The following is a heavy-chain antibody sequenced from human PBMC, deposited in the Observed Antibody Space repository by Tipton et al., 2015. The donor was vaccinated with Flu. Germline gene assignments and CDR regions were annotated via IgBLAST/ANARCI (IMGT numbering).Heavy chain of an antibody. CDR1: GGSISSSSYY. Sequence: TLSLTCTVSGGSISSSSYYWGWIRQPPGKGLEWIGSIYFSGTPYYSPSLESRVTISVDTSKNQFSLRLNSVTATDTAMYYCARDYCSGGICYPDYWGQGTLVTVSS. J-gene: IGHJ4*02. V-gene: IGHV4-39*07. CDR2: IYFSGTP. CDR3: ARDYCSGGICYPDY. D-gene: IGHD2-15*01.